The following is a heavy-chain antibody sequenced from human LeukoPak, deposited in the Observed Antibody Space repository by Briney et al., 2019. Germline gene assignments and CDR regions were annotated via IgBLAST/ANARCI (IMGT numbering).Heavy chain of an antibody. Sequence: PGGSLRLSCAASGFTFDDYGMSWVRQAPGKGLEWVSGINWNGGSTGYADSVKGRFTISRDNAKNSLYLQMDSLRVEDMALYYCAKSRSQVGSFDYWGQGTLVTVSS. J-gene: IGHJ4*02. CDR3: AKSRSQVGSFDY. D-gene: IGHD1-26*01. CDR1: GFTFDDYG. V-gene: IGHV3-20*04. CDR2: INWNGGST.